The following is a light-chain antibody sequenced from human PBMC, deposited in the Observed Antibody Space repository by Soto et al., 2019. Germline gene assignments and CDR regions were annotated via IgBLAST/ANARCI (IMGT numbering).Light chain of an antibody. CDR1: QSVSGW. CDR3: QHYNSYSEA. CDR2: KAS. Sequence: DIQITQSPSTLSASVGDTVTVTCRASQSVSGWLAWYQQKPGKAPKLLIYKASTLKSGVPSRFSGSGSGTEFTLTLSRLQPDDFETYYCQHYNSYSEAFGQGTKVDIK. J-gene: IGKJ1*01. V-gene: IGKV1-5*03.